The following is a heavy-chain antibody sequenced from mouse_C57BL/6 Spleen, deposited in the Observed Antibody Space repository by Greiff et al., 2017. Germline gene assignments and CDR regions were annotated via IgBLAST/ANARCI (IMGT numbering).Heavy chain of an antibody. V-gene: IGHV1-26*01. J-gene: IGHJ4*01. Sequence: VQLQQSGPELVKPGASVKISCKASGYTFTDYYMNWVKQSHGKSLEWIGDINPNNGGTSYNQKFKGKATLTVDKSSSTAYMELRSLTSEDSAVYYCARLGNANYYAMDYWGQGTSVTVSS. CDR2: INPNNGGT. CDR1: GYTFTDYY. D-gene: IGHD2-1*01. CDR3: ARLGNANYYAMDY.